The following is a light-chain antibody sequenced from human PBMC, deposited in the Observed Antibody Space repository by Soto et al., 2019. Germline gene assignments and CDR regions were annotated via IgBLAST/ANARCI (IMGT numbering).Light chain of an antibody. Sequence: AIQMTQSPSSLSASVGDRVTITCRASQDIKNELGWYQQKPGKAPNVLIYAASPLLSGVPSRFSGAGSGTDFTLTISSLQPEDFATYYCLQAHNYPRTFGQGTRVEIK. CDR3: LQAHNYPRT. CDR1: QDIKNE. CDR2: AAS. V-gene: IGKV1-6*01. J-gene: IGKJ1*01.